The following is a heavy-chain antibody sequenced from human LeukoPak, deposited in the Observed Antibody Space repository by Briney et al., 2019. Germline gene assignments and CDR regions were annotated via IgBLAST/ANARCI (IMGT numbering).Heavy chain of an antibody. CDR3: ARDQSTSPGSVDY. J-gene: IGHJ4*02. CDR1: GFTFSSYS. CDR2: ISSSSSYI. V-gene: IGHV3-21*01. D-gene: IGHD2-2*01. Sequence: GGSLRLSCAASGFTFSSYSMNWVRQAPGKGLEWVSSISSSSSYIYYADSVKGRFTISRGNAKNSLYLQMNSLRAEDTAVYYCARDQSTSPGSVDYWGRGTLVTVSS.